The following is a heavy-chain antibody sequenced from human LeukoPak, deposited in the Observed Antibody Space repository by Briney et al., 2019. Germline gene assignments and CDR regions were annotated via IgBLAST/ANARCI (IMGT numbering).Heavy chain of an antibody. D-gene: IGHD3-10*01. CDR1: GLSFSRFS. CDR3: AKDRIGGRGVFDY. Sequence: PGGSLRLSCAASGLSFSRFSMIWVRQAPGKGLEWVSSITGRSSYIYYADSVKGRFTISRDNARNLLYLRMNSLRAEDTAVYYCAKDRIGGRGVFDYWGREPWSPSPQ. J-gene: IGHJ4*02. V-gene: IGHV3-21*04. CDR2: ITGRSSYI.